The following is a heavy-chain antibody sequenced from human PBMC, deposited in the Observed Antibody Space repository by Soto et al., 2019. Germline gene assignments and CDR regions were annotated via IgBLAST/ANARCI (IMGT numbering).Heavy chain of an antibody. D-gene: IGHD6-19*01. CDR1: GFTFSSYG. CDR2: IWYDGSNK. J-gene: IGHJ4*02. Sequence: PGGSLRLSCAASGFTFSSYGMHWVRQAPGKGLEWVAVIWYDGSNKYYADSVKGRFTISRDNSKNTLYLQMNSLRAEDTAVYYCARDQKEWLVRGYFDYWGQGTLVTVSS. V-gene: IGHV3-33*01. CDR3: ARDQKEWLVRGYFDY.